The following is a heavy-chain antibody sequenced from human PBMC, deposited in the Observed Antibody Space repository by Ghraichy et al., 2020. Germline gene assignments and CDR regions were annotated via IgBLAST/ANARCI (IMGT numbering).Heavy chain of an antibody. D-gene: IGHD4-23*01. CDR2: ISSSSSYI. CDR1: GFTFSSYI. Sequence: GGSLRLSCAASGFTFSSYIMNWVRQAPGKGLEWVSSISSSSSYIYYADSVKGRFTISRDNAQNSLYLQMNSLRDEDTAVYYCARGSKVVRFYYYDGMDVWGQGTTVTVSS. CDR3: ARGSKVVRFYYYDGMDV. J-gene: IGHJ6*02. V-gene: IGHV3-21*01.